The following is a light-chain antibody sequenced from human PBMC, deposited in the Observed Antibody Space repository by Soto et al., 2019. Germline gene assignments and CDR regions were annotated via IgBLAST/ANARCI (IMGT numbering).Light chain of an antibody. CDR2: DAS. V-gene: IGKV3-11*01. Sequence: EIVLTQSPATLSLSPGERATLSCRASQSVSSYLAWYQQKPGQAPRLLIYDASNRATGIPARFSGSGSGTDFTLTISSLEPEDVATYYCQKYNSAPRTFGPGTKVDIK. CDR3: QKYNSAPRT. CDR1: QSVSSY. J-gene: IGKJ3*01.